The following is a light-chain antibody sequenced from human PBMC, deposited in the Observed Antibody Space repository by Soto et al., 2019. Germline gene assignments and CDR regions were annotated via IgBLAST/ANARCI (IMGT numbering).Light chain of an antibody. CDR2: GAS. CDR3: QQYHSYPPS. Sequence: IQMTQSPTSQSASVGDRVTITGRGSQGISKFLAWFQQKPGRAPKSLIYGASTLQSGVPSRFSGSGSDTDFTLTITSLQPEDFATYYCQQYHSYPPSFGQGTKVEIK. J-gene: IGKJ1*01. V-gene: IGKV1-16*01. CDR1: QGISKF.